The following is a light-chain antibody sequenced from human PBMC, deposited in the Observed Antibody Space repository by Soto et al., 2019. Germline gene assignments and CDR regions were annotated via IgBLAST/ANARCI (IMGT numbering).Light chain of an antibody. J-gene: IGKJ4*01. Sequence: DIQLTQSPSFLSASVEDRVTITCRDSQGIRNFLAWYQQKLGKAPKLLIYAASTLESGVSLRFSGSGSGTEFILTISNLQPEDFATYYCQHLNSYPRALAFGGGTKVEI. V-gene: IGKV1-9*01. CDR2: AAS. CDR3: QHLNSYPRALA. CDR1: QGIRNF.